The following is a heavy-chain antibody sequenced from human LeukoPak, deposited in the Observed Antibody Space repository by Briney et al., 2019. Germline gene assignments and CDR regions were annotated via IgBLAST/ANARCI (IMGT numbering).Heavy chain of an antibody. V-gene: IGHV4-59*01. CDR3: ARAPAGPPYYYMDV. Sequence: SETLSLTCTVSGGSITNYYWSWIRQPPGKGLEWIGYIYYSGSTNYNPSLERRVAISVDTSKNQFSLKLTSVTAADTAVYYCARAPAGPPYYYMDVWGRGTTVAVSS. CDR2: IYYSGST. CDR1: GGSITNYY. J-gene: IGHJ6*03.